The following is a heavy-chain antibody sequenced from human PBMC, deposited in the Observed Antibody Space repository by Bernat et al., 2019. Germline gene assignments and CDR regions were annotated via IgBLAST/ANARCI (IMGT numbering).Heavy chain of an antibody. Sequence: VQLVESGGGVVQPGRSLRLSCAASGFTVSSNYMSWVRQAPGKGLEWVSVIYSGGSTYYADSVKSRFTISRDNSKNTLYLQMNSLRAEDTAVYYCASQITMIVVALDYWGQGTLVTVSS. J-gene: IGHJ4*02. D-gene: IGHD3-22*01. CDR2: IYSGGST. V-gene: IGHV3-66*01. CDR3: ASQITMIVVALDY. CDR1: GFTVSSNY.